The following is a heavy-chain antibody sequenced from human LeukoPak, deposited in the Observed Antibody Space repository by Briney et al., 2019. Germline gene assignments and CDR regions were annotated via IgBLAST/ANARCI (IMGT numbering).Heavy chain of an antibody. CDR1: GGTFSSYT. D-gene: IGHD2-2*01. Sequence: ASVKVSCKASGGTFSSYTISWVRQAPGQGLEWMGRIIPILGIANYAQEFQGRVTITADKSTSTAYMELSSLRSEDTAVYYCARSHSRAVPAANPLWGWFDPWGQGTLVTVSS. V-gene: IGHV1-69*02. J-gene: IGHJ5*02. CDR2: IIPILGIA. CDR3: ARSHSRAVPAANPLWGWFDP.